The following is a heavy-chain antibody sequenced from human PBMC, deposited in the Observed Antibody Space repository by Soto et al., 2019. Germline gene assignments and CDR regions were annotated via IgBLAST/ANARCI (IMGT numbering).Heavy chain of an antibody. Sequence: EVQLVESGGGLVQPGGSLRLSCEASGFTFSTFWMHWVRQAPGKGRVWVSRINSDGSSTNYADSVKGRVTISRDNAKNKLYLQLNSLRPEDTAVYYCARDFEYWGQGTLVTVSS. V-gene: IGHV3-74*01. CDR3: ARDFEY. J-gene: IGHJ4*02. CDR2: INSDGSST. CDR1: GFTFSTFW.